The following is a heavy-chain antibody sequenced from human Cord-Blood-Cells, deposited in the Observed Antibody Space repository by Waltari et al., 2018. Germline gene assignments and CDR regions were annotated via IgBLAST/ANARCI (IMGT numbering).Heavy chain of an antibody. V-gene: IGHV4-39*01. CDR3: ASYATPLGYAFDI. CDR2: IYYSGST. Sequence: QLQLQESGPGLVKPSETLSLTCTVSGGSISSSSYYWGWIRQPPGKGLEWIGSIYYSGSTYYNPSLKSRVTISVDTSKNQFSLKLSSVTAADTAVYYCASYATPLGYAFDIWGQGTMVTVSS. J-gene: IGHJ3*02. CDR1: GGSISSSSYY. D-gene: IGHD7-27*01.